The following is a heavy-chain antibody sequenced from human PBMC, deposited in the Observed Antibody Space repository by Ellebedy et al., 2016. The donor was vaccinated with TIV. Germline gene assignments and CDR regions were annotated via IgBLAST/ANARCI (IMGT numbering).Heavy chain of an antibody. V-gene: IGHV1-2*04. J-gene: IGHJ4*02. CDR1: GYTFTGYY. D-gene: IGHD3-9*01. Sequence: AASVKVSCKASGYTFTGYYMHWVRQAPGQGLEWMGWINPNSGGTNYAQKFQGWVTMTRDTSISTAYMELSRLRSDDTAVYYCARGIRPGYGYDILTGAPDYWGQGTLVTVSS. CDR3: ARGIRPGYGYDILTGAPDY. CDR2: INPNSGGT.